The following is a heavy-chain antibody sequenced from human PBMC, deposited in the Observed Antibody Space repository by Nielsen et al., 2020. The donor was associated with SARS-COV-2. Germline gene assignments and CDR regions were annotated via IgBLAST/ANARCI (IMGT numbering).Heavy chain of an antibody. Sequence: GESLKISCAASGFTFSDYYMNWIRQAPGKGLEWASYISSSGSTIYYADSVKGRFTISRDNTKNSLYLQMNSLRAEDTAVYYCARNKRYGVELWFGGYYWGQGTLVTVSS. V-gene: IGHV3-11*01. CDR3: ARNKRYGVELWFGGYY. CDR1: GFTFSDYY. D-gene: IGHD3-10*01. J-gene: IGHJ4*02. CDR2: ISSSGSTI.